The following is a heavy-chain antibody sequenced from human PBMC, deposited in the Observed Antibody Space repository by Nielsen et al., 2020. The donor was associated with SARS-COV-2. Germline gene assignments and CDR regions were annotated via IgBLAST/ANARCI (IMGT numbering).Heavy chain of an antibody. Sequence: SETLSLTCGVSGGAFSGYRWTWVRQSPGKGLEWLGEINDSGTTNYNPPLTGRVSISQDASKRQLSLKLSSVTAADTVLYFCARGIYDFLSGSDVSLNGLDVWGQGTTVTVSS. V-gene: IGHV4-34*01. D-gene: IGHD3-3*01. CDR1: GGAFSGYR. CDR3: ARGIYDFLSGSDVSLNGLDV. CDR2: INDSGTT. J-gene: IGHJ6*02.